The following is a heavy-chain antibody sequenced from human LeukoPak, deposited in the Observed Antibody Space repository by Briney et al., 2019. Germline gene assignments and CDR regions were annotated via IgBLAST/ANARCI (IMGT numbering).Heavy chain of an antibody. CDR1: GGSISSYY. D-gene: IGHD5-24*01. CDR2: IYYSGST. J-gene: IGHJ4*02. CDR3: ARVWRWLQLFDY. V-gene: IGHV4-4*07. Sequence: SSETLSLTCTVSGGSISSYYWSWIRQPAGKGLEWIGSIYYSGSTYYNPSLKSRVTISVDTSKNQFSLKLSSVTAADTAVYYCARVWRWLQLFDYWGQGTLVTVSS.